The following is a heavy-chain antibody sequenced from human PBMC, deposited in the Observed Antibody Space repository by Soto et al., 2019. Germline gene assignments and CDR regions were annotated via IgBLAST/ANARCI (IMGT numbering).Heavy chain of an antibody. CDR2: IIPIFGTA. D-gene: IGHD3-10*01. Sequence: SVKVSCKASGGTFSSSAISWVRQAPGQGLEWMGGIIPIFGTANYAQKFQGRVTITADKSTSTAYMELSSLRSEDTAVYYCARRNYYGSGSFDYWGQGTLVTVSS. J-gene: IGHJ4*02. V-gene: IGHV1-69*06. CDR3: ARRNYYGSGSFDY. CDR1: GGTFSSSA.